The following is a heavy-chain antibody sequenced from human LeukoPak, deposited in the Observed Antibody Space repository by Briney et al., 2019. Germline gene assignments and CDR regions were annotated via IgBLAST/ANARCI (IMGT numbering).Heavy chain of an antibody. Sequence: SETLSLTCIVSGGSISSTSYYWDWIRQPPGKGLEWIGSIYYSGSTNYNPSLKSRVTISVDTSKNQFSLKLSSVTAADTAVYYCAREIGHSSGWYVDNWFDPWGQGTLVTVSS. CDR2: IYYSGST. CDR1: GGSISSTSYY. V-gene: IGHV4-39*07. D-gene: IGHD6-19*01. CDR3: AREIGHSSGWYVDNWFDP. J-gene: IGHJ5*02.